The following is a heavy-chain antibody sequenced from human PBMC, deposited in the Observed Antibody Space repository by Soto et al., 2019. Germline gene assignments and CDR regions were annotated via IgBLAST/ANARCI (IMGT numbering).Heavy chain of an antibody. D-gene: IGHD2-2*01. V-gene: IGHV3-48*02. J-gene: IGHJ5*02. CDR3: AREGPSTSLPLNWFDP. CDR2: ISSSSSTI. CDR1: GFTFSSYS. Sequence: RGSLRLSCAASGFTFSSYSMNWVRQAPGKGLEWVSYISSSSSTIYYADSVKGRFTISRDNAKNSLYLQMNSLRDEDTAVYYCAREGPSTSLPLNWFDPWGQGTLVTVSS.